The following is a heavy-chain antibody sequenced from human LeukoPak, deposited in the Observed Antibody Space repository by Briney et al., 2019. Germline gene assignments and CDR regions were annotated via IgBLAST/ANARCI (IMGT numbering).Heavy chain of an antibody. CDR3: ARGEVPGQQLDY. Sequence: GASVKVSCRASGYNFSAYGMTWVRQAPGQGLEWMGWVTSDNRDTKYAPKFQGRVTMTTDMSSSTAYMELRGLRSDDTAVYYCARGEVPGQQLDYWGPGTLVTVSS. CDR2: VTSDNRDT. J-gene: IGHJ4*02. D-gene: IGHD6-13*01. V-gene: IGHV1-18*01. CDR1: GYNFSAYG.